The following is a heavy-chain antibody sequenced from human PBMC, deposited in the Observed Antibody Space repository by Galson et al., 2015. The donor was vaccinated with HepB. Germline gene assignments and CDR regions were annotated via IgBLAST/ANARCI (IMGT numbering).Heavy chain of an antibody. CDR3: ARGGDSSGYYDFDY. Sequence: ETLSLTCTVSGGSISSYYWSWIRQPPGKGLEWIGYIYYSGSTNYNPSLRSRVTISVDTSKNQFSLKLSSVTAADTAVYYCARGGDSSGYYDFDYWGQGTLVTVSS. CDR1: GGSISSYY. V-gene: IGHV4-59*01. CDR2: IYYSGST. J-gene: IGHJ4*02. D-gene: IGHD3-22*01.